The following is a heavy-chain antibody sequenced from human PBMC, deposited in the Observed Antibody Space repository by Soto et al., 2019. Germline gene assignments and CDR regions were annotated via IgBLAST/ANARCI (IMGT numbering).Heavy chain of an antibody. V-gene: IGHV3-23*01. CDR3: ARDSSAWPNYFDS. Sequence: VQLLESGGGLVQPGGSLRLSCAASGFTINTHAMTWVRQAPGKGLEWVSAFSGRSGDTYYAASVKGRFTISGDNSKNTVILEMNNLRAEDTAVYYCARDSSAWPNYFDSWGQGIQVTVSS. D-gene: IGHD6-19*01. CDR2: FSGRSGDT. J-gene: IGHJ4*02. CDR1: GFTINTHA.